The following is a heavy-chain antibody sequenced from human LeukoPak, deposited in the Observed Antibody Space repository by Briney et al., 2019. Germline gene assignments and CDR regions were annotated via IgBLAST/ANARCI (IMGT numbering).Heavy chain of an antibody. CDR3: ARRKSGYRPDKYFQH. J-gene: IGHJ1*01. CDR1: GGSFSGYY. Sequence: PSETLSLTCAVYGGSFSGYYWSWIRQPPGKGLEWIGEINHSGSTNYNPSLKSRVTISVDTSKNQFSLKLSSVTAADTAVYYCARRKSGYRPDKYFQHWGQGTLVTVSS. CDR2: INHSGST. D-gene: IGHD5-18*01. V-gene: IGHV4-34*01.